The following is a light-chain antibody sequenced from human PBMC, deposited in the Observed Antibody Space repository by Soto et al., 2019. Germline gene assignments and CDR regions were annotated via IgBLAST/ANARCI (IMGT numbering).Light chain of an antibody. V-gene: IGKV3-20*01. CDR1: QTISSN. J-gene: IGKJ1*01. CDR2: GAT. CDR3: HHFGSSPET. Sequence: EILMTQSPATLSVSPGERATLSCRASQTISSNLAWYQHKPGQAPRLLFYGATRRATGIPDRFSGSGSGTDFTLTISTLEPDDFAVYYCHHFGSSPETFGQGTKVDIK.